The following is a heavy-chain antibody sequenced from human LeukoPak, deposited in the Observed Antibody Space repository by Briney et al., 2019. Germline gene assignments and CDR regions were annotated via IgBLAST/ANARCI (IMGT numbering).Heavy chain of an antibody. J-gene: IGHJ5*02. D-gene: IGHD3-10*01. Sequence: ASVKVSCKASGYTFTSYGISWVRQAPGQGLEWVGWISAYNGNTNYAQKLQGRVTMTTDTSTSTAYMELRSLRSDDTAVYYCARSQTGLLWFGESRTGWFDPWGQGTLVTVSS. CDR1: GYTFTSYG. CDR2: ISAYNGNT. CDR3: ARSQTGLLWFGESRTGWFDP. V-gene: IGHV1-18*01.